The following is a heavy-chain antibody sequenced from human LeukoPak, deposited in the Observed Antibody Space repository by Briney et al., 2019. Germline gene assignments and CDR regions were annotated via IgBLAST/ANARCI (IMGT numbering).Heavy chain of an antibody. J-gene: IGHJ5*02. V-gene: IGHV3-48*01. CDR1: GFTFSSYS. CDR2: ITSSSSTI. CDR3: ARDRGYWFDP. Sequence: GGSLRLSCAASGFTFSSYSMHWVRQAPEKGLEWVSYITSSSSTIYYADSVKGRFTISRDNAKNSLYLQMNSLRAEDTAVYYCARDRGYWFDPWGQGTLVTVSS. D-gene: IGHD3-16*01.